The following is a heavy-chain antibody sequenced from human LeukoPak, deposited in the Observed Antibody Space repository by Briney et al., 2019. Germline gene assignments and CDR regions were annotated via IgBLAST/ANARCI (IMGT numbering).Heavy chain of an antibody. CDR3: ARDLNWLLFDY. CDR2: VKYDGGTT. V-gene: IGHV3-74*01. Sequence: GGSLRLSCAASGFTFSAYWMHWARQAPGKGLVWVSRVKYDGGTTAYADSVKGRFTISRDNTRNILYLEMNSLRVEDTAVYYCARDLNWLLFDYWGQGALVTVSS. J-gene: IGHJ4*02. CDR1: GFTFSAYW. D-gene: IGHD3/OR15-3a*01.